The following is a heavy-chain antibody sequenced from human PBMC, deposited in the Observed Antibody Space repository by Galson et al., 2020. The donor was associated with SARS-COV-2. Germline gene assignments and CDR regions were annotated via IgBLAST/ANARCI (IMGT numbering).Heavy chain of an antibody. CDR1: NYSISSNNW. J-gene: IGHJ6*03. Sequence: SETLSLTCAVSNYSISSNNWWGWIRQPPGKGLEWIGYIHYSGTTYYNPSFKGRVTMSVATSKNQFFLNLISVTAVDTAVYYCARWAEDNGNDSGIYYMDVWGKGTTVIVS. V-gene: IGHV4-28*01. CDR2: IHYSGTT. CDR3: ARWAEDNGNDSGIYYMDV. D-gene: IGHD4-17*01.